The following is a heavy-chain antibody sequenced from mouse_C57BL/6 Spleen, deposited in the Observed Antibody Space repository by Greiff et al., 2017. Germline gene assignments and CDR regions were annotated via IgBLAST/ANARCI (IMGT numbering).Heavy chain of an antibody. Sequence: VQLQQSGAELVKPGASVKISCKASGYAFSSYWMNWVKQRPGKGLEWIGQIYPGDGDTNYNGKFKGKATLTADKSSSTAYMQLRSLTSEESAVYFCARWDTTVVSDFGYWGQGTTLTVSS. V-gene: IGHV1-80*01. J-gene: IGHJ2*01. D-gene: IGHD1-1*01. CDR3: ARWDTTVVSDFGY. CDR1: GYAFSSYW. CDR2: IYPGDGDT.